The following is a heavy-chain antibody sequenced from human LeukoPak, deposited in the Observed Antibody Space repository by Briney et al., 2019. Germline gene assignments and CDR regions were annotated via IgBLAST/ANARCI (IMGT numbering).Heavy chain of an antibody. D-gene: IGHD5-12*01. Sequence: PGGSLRLSCAASGFTLSSYAMHWVRQAPGKGLEWVAVISYDGSNKYYADSVKGRFTISRDNSKNTLYLQMNSLRAEDTAVYYCARGGRGYSGYDARGYWGQGTLVTVSS. CDR2: ISYDGSNK. CDR3: ARGGRGYSGYDARGY. J-gene: IGHJ4*02. CDR1: GFTLSSYA. V-gene: IGHV3-30-3*01.